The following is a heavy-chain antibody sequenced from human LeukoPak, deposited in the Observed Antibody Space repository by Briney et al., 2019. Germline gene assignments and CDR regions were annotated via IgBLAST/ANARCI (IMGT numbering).Heavy chain of an antibody. CDR3: ARTWNSAIGSAGDWFDP. D-gene: IGHD3-10*01. V-gene: IGHV3-23*01. Sequence: PGGSLKLSCSASGFTFSIFVMSWGRQSPGRGLEWGSGLCAAGRETFYADSVEGRVTESRDNSKNTVYLQMNSLTTEDTAKYYCARTWNSAIGSAGDWFDPWGEGAQVIVSS. CDR2: LCAAGRET. J-gene: IGHJ5*02. CDR1: GFTFSIFV.